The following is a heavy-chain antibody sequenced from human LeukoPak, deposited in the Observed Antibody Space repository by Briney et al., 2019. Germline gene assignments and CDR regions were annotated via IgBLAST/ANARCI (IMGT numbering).Heavy chain of an antibody. CDR2: ISSSSSTI. V-gene: IGHV3-48*02. CDR3: ARESWGYGDYAY. J-gene: IGHJ4*02. Sequence: PGGSLRLACAASGFTFSSDSMRWVRQAPGEGRGWVSYISSSSSTIYYADSVKGRFTISRDNAKNSLYLQMNSLRDEDTAVYYCARESWGYGDYAYWGQGTLVTVSS. D-gene: IGHD4-17*01. CDR1: GFTFSSDS.